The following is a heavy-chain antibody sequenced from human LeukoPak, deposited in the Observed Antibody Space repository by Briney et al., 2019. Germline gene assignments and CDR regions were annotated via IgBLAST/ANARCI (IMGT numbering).Heavy chain of an antibody. V-gene: IGHV3-7*01. CDR3: ATGDSSGWYEFGY. J-gene: IGHJ4*02. Sequence: GGSLRITCAASGFTFGRFWMSWVRQAPGKGLEWVANIKQDGSETHYVDSVRGRFTISRDNAYNSLFLQMNSLRVEDTAMYYCATGDSSGWYEFGYWGQGTLVTVSS. D-gene: IGHD6-19*01. CDR1: GFTFGRFW. CDR2: IKQDGSET.